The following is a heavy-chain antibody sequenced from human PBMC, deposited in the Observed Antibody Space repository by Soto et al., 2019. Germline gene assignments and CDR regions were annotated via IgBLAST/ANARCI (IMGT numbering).Heavy chain of an antibody. D-gene: IGHD6-13*01. CDR1: GGSISPYY. CDR3: ARKGAAASYAHYYMDV. J-gene: IGHJ6*03. CDR2: VYYSGNT. Sequence: PSETLSLTCTVSGGSISPYYWSWIRQPPGKVLEWFGYVYYSGNTNYNPSLESRVTISVDTSRNQFSLNLTSATAADTAVYYCARKGAAASYAHYYMDVWGRGTTVTVSS. V-gene: IGHV4-59*01.